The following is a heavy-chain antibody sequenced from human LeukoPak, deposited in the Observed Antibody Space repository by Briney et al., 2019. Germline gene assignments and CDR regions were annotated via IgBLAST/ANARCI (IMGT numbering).Heavy chain of an antibody. D-gene: IGHD5-18*01. CDR1: GFTFSNAW. V-gene: IGHV3-15*01. J-gene: IGHJ2*01. CDR3: AREGPAMVRWYFDL. CDR2: IKSKTDGGTT. Sequence: GGSLRLSXAASGFTFSNAWMSWVRQAPGKGLEWVGRIKSKTDGGTTDYAAPVKGRFTISRDDSKNTLYLQMNSLKTEDTAVYYCAREGPAMVRWYFDLWGRGTLVTVSS.